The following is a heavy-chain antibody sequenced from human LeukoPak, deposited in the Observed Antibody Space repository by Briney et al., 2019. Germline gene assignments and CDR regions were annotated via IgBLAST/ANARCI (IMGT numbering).Heavy chain of an antibody. J-gene: IGHJ4*02. V-gene: IGHV3-23*01. CDR3: ARIRGGPIDY. CDR2: IRGSGGDT. Sequence: GGSLRLSCAASGFTFSSYPMSWVRQAPGKGLEWVSAIRGSGGDTYYADSVKGRFTISRDTSKNSLYLQMNSLRAEDTAVFYCARIRGGPIDYWGQGTLVTVSS. CDR1: GFTFSSYP. D-gene: IGHD3-16*01.